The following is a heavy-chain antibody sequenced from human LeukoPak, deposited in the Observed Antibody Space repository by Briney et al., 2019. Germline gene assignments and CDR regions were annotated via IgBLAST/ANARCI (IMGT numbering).Heavy chain of an antibody. J-gene: IGHJ4*02. CDR3: ARDGVHLFDY. V-gene: IGHV1-69*13. D-gene: IGHD3-16*01. CDR2: IIPIFGTA. CDR1: GGTFSSYA. Sequence: ASVKASCKASGGTFSSYAISWVRQAPGQGLEWMGGIIPIFGTANYAQKFQGRVTITADESTSTAYMELSSLRSEDTAVYYCARDGVHLFDYWGQGTLVTVSS.